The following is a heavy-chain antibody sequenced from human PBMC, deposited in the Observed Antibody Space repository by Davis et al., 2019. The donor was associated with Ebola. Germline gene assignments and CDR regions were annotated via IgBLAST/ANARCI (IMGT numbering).Heavy chain of an antibody. CDR2: IKQDGSEK. D-gene: IGHD2-2*01. J-gene: IGHJ4*02. Sequence: GESLKISCAASGFTFSRDWMTWARQAPGKGLEWVANIKQDGSEKYYVDSVKGRFTISRDNAKNSPYLQMNSLRAEDTAVYYCARDGVPAALDYWGQGTLVTVSS. CDR1: GFTFSRDW. V-gene: IGHV3-7*01. CDR3: ARDGVPAALDY.